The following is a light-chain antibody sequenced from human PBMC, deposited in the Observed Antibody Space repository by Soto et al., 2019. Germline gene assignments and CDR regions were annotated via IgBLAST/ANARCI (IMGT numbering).Light chain of an antibody. CDR2: LGA. J-gene: IGKJ3*01. Sequence: DIVMTQSPLSLPVTPGEPASISCRSSQSLLHSDGYNYLDWYVQKPGQSPRLLIYLGAKRASGIPDRCSGSGSGADFILKISRVEADDVGVYYCMQGLQTLPTFGPGTKVDIK. CDR1: QSLLHSDGYNY. CDR3: MQGLQTLPT. V-gene: IGKV2-28*01.